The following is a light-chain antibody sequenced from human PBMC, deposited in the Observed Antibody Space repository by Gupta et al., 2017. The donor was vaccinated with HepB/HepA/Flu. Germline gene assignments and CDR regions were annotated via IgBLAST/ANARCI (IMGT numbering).Light chain of an antibody. CDR3: QQSYIVPFT. V-gene: IGKV1-39*01. CDR1: QSIKNY. J-gene: IGKJ3*01. CDR2: VAS. Sequence: DTQMTQFPYSLSASVGDRVTITCRSSQSIKNYVNWYQQRPGRAPKLLIYVASSLQSGVSSRFSGSASGTDFTLTISNLQFEDFATYFCQQSYIVPFTFGPGTVVDLK.